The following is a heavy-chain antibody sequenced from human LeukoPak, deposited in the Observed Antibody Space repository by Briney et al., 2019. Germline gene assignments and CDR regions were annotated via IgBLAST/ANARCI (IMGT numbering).Heavy chain of an antibody. J-gene: IGHJ4*02. CDR3: ARGDTRGYSYGSPTAYDY. Sequence: ASVKVSCKASGGTFSSYAISWVRPAPGQGLEWMGGIIPIFGTANYAQKFQGRVTITADESTSTAYMELSSLRSEDTAVYYCARGDTRGYSYGSPTAYDYWGQGTLVTVSS. CDR2: IIPIFGTA. CDR1: GGTFSSYA. D-gene: IGHD5-18*01. V-gene: IGHV1-69*13.